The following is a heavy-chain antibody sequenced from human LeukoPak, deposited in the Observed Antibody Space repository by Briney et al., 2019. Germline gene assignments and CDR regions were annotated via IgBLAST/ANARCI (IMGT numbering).Heavy chain of an antibody. CDR2: ISSSSSYI. CDR1: GFTFSTYW. Sequence: PGGSLRLSCAASGFTFSTYWMNWVRQAPGKGLEWVSSISSSSSYIYYADSVKGRFTISRDNAKNSLYLQMNSLRAEDTALYYCARGADIVATRWFDPWGQGTLVTVSS. D-gene: IGHD5-12*01. CDR3: ARGADIVATRWFDP. J-gene: IGHJ5*02. V-gene: IGHV3-21*04.